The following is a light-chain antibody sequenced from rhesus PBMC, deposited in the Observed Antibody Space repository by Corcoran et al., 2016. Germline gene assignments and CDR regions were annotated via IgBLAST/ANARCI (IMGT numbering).Light chain of an antibody. CDR3: LQDIQLPLT. J-gene: IGKJ4*01. CDR1: QSLLHSNGHTY. CDR2: LGF. Sequence: DIVMTQTPLSLPVTPGEPASISCRSSQSLLHSNGHTYLFWYLQKPGQSPQLLIYLGFNRASGVPDRFNGSGSGTDFTLKISRVEAEDVVVYYCLQDIQLPLTFGGGTKVEIK. V-gene: IGKV2-72*02.